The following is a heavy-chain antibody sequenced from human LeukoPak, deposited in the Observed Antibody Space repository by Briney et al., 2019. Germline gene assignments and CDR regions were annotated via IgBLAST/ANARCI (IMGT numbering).Heavy chain of an antibody. V-gene: IGHV4-34*01. Sequence: SETLSLTCAVYGGSFSGYYWSWIRQPPGKGLEWIGEINHSGSTNYNPSLKSRVTISVDTSKNRFSLKLSSVTAADTAVYYCARGALRVVVITNAFDIWGQGTMVTVSS. D-gene: IGHD3-22*01. CDR1: GGSFSGYY. CDR3: ARGALRVVVITNAFDI. CDR2: INHSGST. J-gene: IGHJ3*02.